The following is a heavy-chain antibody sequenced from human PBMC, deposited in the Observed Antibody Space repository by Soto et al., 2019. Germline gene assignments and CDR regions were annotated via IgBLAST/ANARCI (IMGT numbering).Heavy chain of an antibody. Sequence: ASVKVSCKASGYTFTSYAMHWVRQAPGQRLEWMGWINAGNGNTKYSQKFQGRVTITRDTSASTTYMELSSLRSEDTAVYYCARDGTGYCSSTSCYGRYYYYYMDVWGKGTTVTVSS. CDR2: INAGNGNT. CDR3: ARDGTGYCSSTSCYGRYYYYYMDV. D-gene: IGHD2-2*01. J-gene: IGHJ6*03. V-gene: IGHV1-3*01. CDR1: GYTFTSYA.